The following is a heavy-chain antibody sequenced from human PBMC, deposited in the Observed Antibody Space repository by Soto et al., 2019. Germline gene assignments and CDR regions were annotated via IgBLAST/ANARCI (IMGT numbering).Heavy chain of an antibody. CDR1: GFTFSSYS. D-gene: IGHD1-26*01. J-gene: IGHJ4*02. V-gene: IGHV3-21*01. CDR3: ARFSIGSYLADFDY. Sequence: EVQLVESGGGLVKPGGSLRLSCAASGFTFSSYSMNWVRQAPGKGLEWVSSISSSSSYIYYADSVKGRFTISRDNAKNSLYLQMNSLRAEDTAVYYCARFSIGSYLADFDYWGQGALVTVSS. CDR2: ISSSSSYI.